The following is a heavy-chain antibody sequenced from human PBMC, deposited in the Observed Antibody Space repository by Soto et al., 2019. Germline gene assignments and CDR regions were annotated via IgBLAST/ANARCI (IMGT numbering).Heavy chain of an antibody. V-gene: IGHV3-53*01. Sequence: EVQLVESGGGLIQPGGSLRLSCAASGFTVSSNYMSWVRQAPGKGLEWDSVIYSGGSTYSADSVKGRFTISRDNSKNTLYLQINRLSAEDTAVYYCARETVPRFWYFDLWGRGTLVTVSS. CDR3: ARETVPRFWYFDL. CDR2: IYSGGST. D-gene: IGHD2-2*01. CDR1: GFTVSSNY. J-gene: IGHJ2*01.